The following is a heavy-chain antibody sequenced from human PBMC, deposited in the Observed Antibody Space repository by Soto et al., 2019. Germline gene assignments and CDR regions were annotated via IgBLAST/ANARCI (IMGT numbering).Heavy chain of an antibody. Sequence: ASVKVSCKASGYTFTSYAMHWVRQAPGQGLEWMGWISAYNGNTNYAQKLQGRVTMTTDTSTSTAYMELRSLRSDDTAVYYCARGGITIFGVVINDLEYYFDYWGQGTLVTVSS. V-gene: IGHV1-18*01. D-gene: IGHD3-3*01. CDR3: ARGGITIFGVVINDLEYYFDY. J-gene: IGHJ4*02. CDR1: GYTFTSYA. CDR2: ISAYNGNT.